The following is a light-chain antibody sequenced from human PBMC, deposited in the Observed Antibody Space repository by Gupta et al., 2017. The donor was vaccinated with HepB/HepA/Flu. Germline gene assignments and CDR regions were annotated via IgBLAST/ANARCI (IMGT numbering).Light chain of an antibody. CDR3: QQLKSSPLT. Sequence: DIQLTQSPSFLSASVGDRVTITCRASQAISNYLAWYQQKPGKAPELLIYAASTLHSGVPSRFSGSGSGTEFTLTISSLQPEDFATYYCQQLKSSPLTFGGGTKVEIK. CDR1: QAISNY. CDR2: AAS. V-gene: IGKV1-9*01. J-gene: IGKJ4*01.